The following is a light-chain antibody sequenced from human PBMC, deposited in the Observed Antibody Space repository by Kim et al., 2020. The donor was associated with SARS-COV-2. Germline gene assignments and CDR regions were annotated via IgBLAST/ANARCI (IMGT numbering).Light chain of an antibody. CDR1: QTIRQS. CDR2: DAS. CDR3: QHYNDYSLLT. Sequence: GDRVTITCRASQTIRQSLAWYQQKPGTAPKLLIYDASTLETGVPSRFSGSGSGTEFTLTIDSLQPEDFATYYCQHYNDYSLLTFGGGTKVDIK. J-gene: IGKJ4*01. V-gene: IGKV1-5*01.